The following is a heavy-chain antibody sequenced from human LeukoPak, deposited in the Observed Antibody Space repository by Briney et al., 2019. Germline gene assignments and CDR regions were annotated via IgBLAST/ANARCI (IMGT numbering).Heavy chain of an antibody. V-gene: IGHV3-21*01. D-gene: IGHD6-19*01. Sequence: GGSLRLSRAASVFTFSIYSMNCVRQALGKGLEWVSSISSSSSYIYYADSVKGRFTISRDNSKNTLYLQMNSLRAEDTAVYYCARGRGIAVALDYWGQGTLVTVSS. CDR3: ARGRGIAVALDY. CDR1: VFTFSIYS. J-gene: IGHJ4*02. CDR2: ISSSSSYI.